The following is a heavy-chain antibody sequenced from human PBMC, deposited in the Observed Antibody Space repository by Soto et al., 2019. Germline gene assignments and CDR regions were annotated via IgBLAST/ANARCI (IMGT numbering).Heavy chain of an antibody. J-gene: IGHJ6*02. CDR2: IKSKTDGGTT. V-gene: IGHV3-15*07. D-gene: IGHD4-17*01. Sequence: EVQLVESGGGLVKPGGSLRLSCAASGFTFSNDWMNWVRQAPGKGLEWVGHIKSKTDGGTTDYAAHVKGRFTISSEDSKSKLYLHMNSRKPEDTAVYYCNTDPTVTPLMADYYYYGMDVWGQGTTVTVFS. CDR3: NTDPTVTPLMADYYYYGMDV. CDR1: GFTFSNDW.